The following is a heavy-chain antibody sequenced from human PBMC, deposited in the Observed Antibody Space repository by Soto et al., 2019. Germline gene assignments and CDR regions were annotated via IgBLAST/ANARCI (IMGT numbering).Heavy chain of an antibody. CDR3: ARRAVLQWLEGQGYYGMGV. CDR2: INPSSGSA. J-gene: IGHJ6*02. V-gene: IGHV1-46*03. CDR1: GYTFTTYY. D-gene: IGHD3-10*01. Sequence: ASVKVSCKASGYTFTTYYIHWVRQAPGQGLEWMGIINPSSGSAGYAQKFQVSVTMTRDTPTNTSYMELSSLRSDDTAVYYCARRAVLQWLEGQGYYGMGVWGQGTTVTVSS.